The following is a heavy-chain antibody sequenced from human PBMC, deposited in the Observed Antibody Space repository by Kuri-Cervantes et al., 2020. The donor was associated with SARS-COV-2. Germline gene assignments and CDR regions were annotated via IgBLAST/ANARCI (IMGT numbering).Heavy chain of an antibody. CDR3: ARDVAKEVYDFWSGYYSGYYGMDV. D-gene: IGHD3-3*01. J-gene: IGHJ6*02. V-gene: IGHV3-30*03. CDR2: ISYDGSNK. Sequence: GESLKISCAASGFTFSSYGMHWVRQAPGKGLEWVAVISYDGSNKYYADSVKGRFTISRDNAKNSLYLQMNSLRDEDTAVYYCARDVAKEVYDFWSGYYSGYYGMDVWGQGTTVTVSS. CDR1: GFTFSSYG.